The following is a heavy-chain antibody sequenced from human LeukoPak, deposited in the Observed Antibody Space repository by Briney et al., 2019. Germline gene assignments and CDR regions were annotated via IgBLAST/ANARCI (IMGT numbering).Heavy chain of an antibody. D-gene: IGHD3-10*02. CDR2: VAYSGNS. CDR3: ARVVRGAVTFNRFDP. J-gene: IGHJ5*02. Sequence: NPSQTLSLTCTVSGDSINDYYWSWLRQTPGEGLEWIGFVAYSGNSNYNPSLESRVTISIDTSKNQSFLTLNSVTAADTAIYYCARVVRGAVTFNRFDPWGQGTLVTVSS. V-gene: IGHV4-59*01. CDR1: GDSINDYY.